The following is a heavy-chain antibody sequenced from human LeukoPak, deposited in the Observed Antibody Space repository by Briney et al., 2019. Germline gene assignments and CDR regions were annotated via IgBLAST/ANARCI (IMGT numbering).Heavy chain of an antibody. Sequence: VASVKVSCKVSGYTLTELSMHWVRQAPGKGLEWMGGFDPEDGETIYAQKFQGRVTMTEDTSTDTAYMELSSLRSEDTAVYYCATVAHMYYDSSGYTFDYWGQGTLVTVSS. CDR1: GYTLTELS. D-gene: IGHD3-22*01. CDR3: ATVAHMYYDSSGYTFDY. CDR2: FDPEDGET. J-gene: IGHJ4*02. V-gene: IGHV1-24*01.